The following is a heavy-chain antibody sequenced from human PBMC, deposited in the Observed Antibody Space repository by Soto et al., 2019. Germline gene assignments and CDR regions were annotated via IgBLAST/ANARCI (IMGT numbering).Heavy chain of an antibody. J-gene: IGHJ4*02. CDR2: ISGSGGGT. Sequence: GGSLRLSCAASGFSFSTYAMTWVRQAPGKGLEWVSAISGSGGGTYYADSVKGRFTISRDNAKNSLYLQMNSLRAEDTALYYCAKARSRIAAAGLFDYWGQGTLVTVSS. CDR3: AKARSRIAAAGLFDY. D-gene: IGHD6-13*01. CDR1: GFSFSTYA. V-gene: IGHV3-23*01.